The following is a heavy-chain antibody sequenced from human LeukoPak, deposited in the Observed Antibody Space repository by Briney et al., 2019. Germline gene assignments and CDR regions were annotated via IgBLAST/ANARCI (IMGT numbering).Heavy chain of an antibody. Sequence: PGGCLRLSCAASGFSLTSYAMNWVRQTPGKGLEWVSGISGGNTYYADSVGGRFTISRDSSKNTLYLHMDFLRAEDTAVYLCAKGFTTGWSEGYLDYWGQGTLVSVSS. V-gene: IGHV3-23*01. CDR1: GFSLTSYA. CDR2: ISGGNT. J-gene: IGHJ4*02. CDR3: AKGFTTGWSEGYLDY. D-gene: IGHD6-19*01.